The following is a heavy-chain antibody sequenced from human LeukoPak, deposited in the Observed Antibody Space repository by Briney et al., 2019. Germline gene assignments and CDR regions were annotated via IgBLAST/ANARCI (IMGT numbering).Heavy chain of an antibody. Sequence: SVKVSCKASGDTFSSYAINWVRLAPGQGLEWMGRIIPIFGIANYAQKFQGRVTITADKSTSTAYMELSSLRSEDTAVYYCARAAVAGTAHPGFDHLGYWPQGPLVTVSS. CDR3: ARAAVAGTAHPGFDHLGY. CDR1: GDTFSSYA. V-gene: IGHV1-69*04. J-gene: IGHJ4*02. CDR2: IIPIFGIA. D-gene: IGHD6-19*01.